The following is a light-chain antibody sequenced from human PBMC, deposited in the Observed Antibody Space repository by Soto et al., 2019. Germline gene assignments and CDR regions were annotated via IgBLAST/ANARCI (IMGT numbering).Light chain of an antibody. J-gene: IGKJ2*01. Sequence: DIQMTQSPSSLSASVGDRVTITCRASQSISSYLNWYQQKPGKAPKLLIYAASSLQSGVTSRFSCSGSGTDFTLTISSLQPEDFATYFCQQRYSTPLYTFGQGPKLEIK. V-gene: IGKV1-39*01. CDR1: QSISSY. CDR2: AAS. CDR3: QQRYSTPLYT.